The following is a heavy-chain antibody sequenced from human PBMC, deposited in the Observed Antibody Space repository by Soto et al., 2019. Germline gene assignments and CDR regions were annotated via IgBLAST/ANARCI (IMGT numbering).Heavy chain of an antibody. J-gene: IGHJ6*02. D-gene: IGHD6-13*01. CDR1: GGTFSSYA. CDR3: ARGSGVAAAGKGYYYYGMDV. Sequence: SVKVSCKASGGTFSSYAISWVRQAPGQGLEWMGGIIPIFGTANYAQKFQGRVTITADESTSTAYMELSSLRSEDTAVYYCARGSGVAAAGKGYYYYGMDVWGQGTTVTVAS. CDR2: IIPIFGTA. V-gene: IGHV1-69*13.